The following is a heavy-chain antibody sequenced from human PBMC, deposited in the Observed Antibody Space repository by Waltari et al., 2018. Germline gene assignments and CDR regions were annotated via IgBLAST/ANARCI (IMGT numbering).Heavy chain of an antibody. CDR1: GGTFSSYA. CDR3: ARGQYCSSTSCSLSYYYGMDV. V-gene: IGHV1-69*05. Sequence: QVQLVQSGAEVKKPGSSVKVSCKASGGTFSSYAISWVRQATGQGLEWMGGTTPYFGSANNGKKFQGSVTITTDESTSTAYMELSSLRSEDTAVYYWARGQYCSSTSCSLSYYYGMDVWGQGTTVTVSS. J-gene: IGHJ6*02. CDR2: TTPYFGSA. D-gene: IGHD2-2*01.